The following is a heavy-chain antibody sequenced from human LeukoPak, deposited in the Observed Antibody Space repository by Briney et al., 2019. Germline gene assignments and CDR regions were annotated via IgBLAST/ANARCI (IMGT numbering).Heavy chain of an antibody. CDR2: IYPGDSDT. J-gene: IGHJ4*02. CDR1: GYSFTTYW. CDR3: ARVLIRGDEIDY. V-gene: IGHV5-51*01. Sequence: GESLKISCKSSGYSFTTYWIAWVRQMPGKGLEWMGIIYPGDSDTRYSPSFQGQVTISADKSISTAYLQWTSLKASDIAMYYCARVLIRGDEIDYWGQGTLVTVSS. D-gene: IGHD2-21*01.